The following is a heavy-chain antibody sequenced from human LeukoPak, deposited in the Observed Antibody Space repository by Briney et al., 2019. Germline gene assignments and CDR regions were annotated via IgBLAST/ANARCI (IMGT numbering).Heavy chain of an antibody. CDR3: ARYDVGWYYFDY. V-gene: IGHV4-4*02. CDR2: IYHSGST. CDR1: GFTFSSYE. J-gene: IGHJ4*02. D-gene: IGHD6-19*01. Sequence: LSCAASGFTFSSYEMNWVRQPPEKGLEWIGEIYHSGSTNYNPSLKSRVTISVDKSKNQFSLKLSSVTAADTAVYYCARYDVGWYYFDYWGQGTLVTVSS.